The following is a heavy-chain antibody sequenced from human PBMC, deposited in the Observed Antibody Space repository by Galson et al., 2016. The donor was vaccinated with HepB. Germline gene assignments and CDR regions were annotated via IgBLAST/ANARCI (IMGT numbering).Heavy chain of an antibody. CDR3: ARDRFVSGGSAVA. V-gene: IGHV1-69*13. J-gene: IGHJ4*02. CDR1: GGMFSSYA. Sequence: SVKVSCKASGGMFSSYAISWVRQAPGQGLEWMGGIIPMFGTANYAQKFQGRVTITADEYTSTAYMELSSLRSEDTAVYYCARDRFVSGGSAVAWGQGTLVTVSS. D-gene: IGHD6-19*01. CDR2: IIPMFGTA.